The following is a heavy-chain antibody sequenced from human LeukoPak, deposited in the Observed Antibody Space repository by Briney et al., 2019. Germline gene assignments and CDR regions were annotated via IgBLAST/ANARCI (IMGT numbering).Heavy chain of an antibody. V-gene: IGHV1-18*01. Sequence: ASVKVSCKASGGTFSSYAISWVRQAPGQGLEWMGWISAHNGNTNYAQKLQGRVTMTTDTSTSTAYMELRSLRSDDTAVYYCARVRSIAAADYYGMDVWGQGTTVTVSS. D-gene: IGHD6-13*01. CDR2: ISAHNGNT. J-gene: IGHJ6*02. CDR1: GGTFSSYA. CDR3: ARVRSIAAADYYGMDV.